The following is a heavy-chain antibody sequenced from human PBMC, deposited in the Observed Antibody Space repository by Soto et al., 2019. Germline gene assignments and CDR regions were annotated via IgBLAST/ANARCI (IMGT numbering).Heavy chain of an antibody. V-gene: IGHV1-18*01. CDR2: ISAYNGNT. CDR3: ARDPSGVAARPPLDY. D-gene: IGHD6-6*01. CDR1: GYTFTSYG. Sequence: ASVKVSCKASGYTFTSYGISWVRQAPGQGLEWMGWISAYNGNTNYAQKLQGRVTMTTDTSTSTAYMELRSLRSDDTAVYYCARDPSGVAARPPLDYSGQGTMVSVSS. J-gene: IGHJ4*02.